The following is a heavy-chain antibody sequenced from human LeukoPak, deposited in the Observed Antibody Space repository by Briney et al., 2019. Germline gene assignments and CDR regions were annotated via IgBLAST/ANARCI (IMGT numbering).Heavy chain of an antibody. CDR2: IHYSGST. D-gene: IGHD1-7*01. J-gene: IGHJ3*01. CDR1: GGSISSYY. V-gene: IGHV4-59*01. CDR3: ARVPGGGTAAN. Sequence: SETLSLTCTVSGGSISSYYWSWIRQPPGKGLEWIGYIHYSGSTNYNPSLKSRVTISVDTSKNQFSLKLSSVTAADTAVYYCARVPGGGTAANWGQGTMVTVSS.